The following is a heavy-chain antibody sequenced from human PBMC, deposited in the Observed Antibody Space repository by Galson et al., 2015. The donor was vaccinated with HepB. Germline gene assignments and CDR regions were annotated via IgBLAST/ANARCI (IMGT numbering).Heavy chain of an antibody. V-gene: IGHV1-2*04. J-gene: IGHJ5*02. CDR3: ATMGIAAAGTRGAFDP. Sequence: SVKVSCKASGYTFTGYYMHWVRQAPGQGLEWMGWINPNSGGTNYAQKFQGWVTMTRDTSTDTAYMELSSLRSEDTAVYYCATMGIAAAGTRGAFDPWGQGTLVTVSS. CDR2: INPNSGGT. CDR1: GYTFTGYY. D-gene: IGHD6-13*01.